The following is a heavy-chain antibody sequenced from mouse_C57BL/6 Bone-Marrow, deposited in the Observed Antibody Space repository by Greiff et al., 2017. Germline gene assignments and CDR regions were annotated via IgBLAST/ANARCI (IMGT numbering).Heavy chain of an antibody. CDR3: AYGVDY. CDR2: IYPRSGNT. D-gene: IGHD1-1*02. CDR1: GYTFTSYG. Sequence: QVQLQQSGAELARPGASVQLSCKASGYTFTSYGISWVKQRTGQGLEWIGEIYPRSGNTYYNEKFKGKATLTADKSSSTAYMELRSLTSEDSAVYFCAYGVDYWGQGTTLTVSS. V-gene: IGHV1-81*01. J-gene: IGHJ2*01.